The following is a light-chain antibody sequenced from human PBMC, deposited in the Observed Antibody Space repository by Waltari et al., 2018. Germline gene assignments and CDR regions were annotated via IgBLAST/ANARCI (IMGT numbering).Light chain of an antibody. CDR3: QQYNKWPYT. CDR2: DAS. J-gene: IGKJ2*01. Sequence: EIVLTQSPSTLSVSPGERATLSCRASQSVSSNLAWYRQKPGQAPSLPIYDASTRPTGIAARFTGSRSGTEFTLTIYSIQSEDFAVYYCQQYNKWPYTFGQGTKLDI. CDR1: QSVSSN. V-gene: IGKV3-15*01.